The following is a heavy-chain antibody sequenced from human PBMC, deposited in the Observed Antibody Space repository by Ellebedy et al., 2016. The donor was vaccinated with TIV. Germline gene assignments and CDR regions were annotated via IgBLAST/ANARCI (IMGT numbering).Heavy chain of an antibody. D-gene: IGHD3-22*01. CDR1: GFSFSSYA. CDR3: AKGRGGGSDSSAPRYYFDY. V-gene: IGHV3-23*01. J-gene: IGHJ4*02. Sequence: GESLKISCAASGFSFSSYAMVWVRQAPGKGLEWVSDMRNSGGSAHYADSVKGRFTISRDNSRSTLYLQMNSLRAEDSAVYYCAKGRGGGSDSSAPRYYFDYWGLGTLVTVSS. CDR2: MRNSGGSA.